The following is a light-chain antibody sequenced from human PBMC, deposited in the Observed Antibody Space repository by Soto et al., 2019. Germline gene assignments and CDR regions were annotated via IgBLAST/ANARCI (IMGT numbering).Light chain of an antibody. V-gene: IGKV3-11*01. Sequence: PGERATLSCRASQRVSNSLGWYQQKPGQAPRLLIYDASNRATGIPVRFSGSGSGTDFTLTISSLEPEDFAVYYCQHRGTFGQGTRLEIK. CDR3: QHRGT. CDR1: QRVSNS. J-gene: IGKJ5*01. CDR2: DAS.